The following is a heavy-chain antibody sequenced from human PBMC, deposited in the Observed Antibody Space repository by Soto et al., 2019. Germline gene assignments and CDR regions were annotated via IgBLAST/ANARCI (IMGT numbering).Heavy chain of an antibody. J-gene: IGHJ5*02. V-gene: IGHV3-21*01. CDR1: GFTFRSFT. CDR2: ISSNSAYI. Sequence: GGSLRLSCAASGFTFRSFTMNWVRHAPGKGLEWVSTISSNSAYIYYTDALRGRFTISRDNAKNSLHLQMNSLRAEDTAVYYCTRDASRQSSARGWFDPWGPGTLVTVSS. D-gene: IGHD6-25*01. CDR3: TRDASRQSSARGWFDP.